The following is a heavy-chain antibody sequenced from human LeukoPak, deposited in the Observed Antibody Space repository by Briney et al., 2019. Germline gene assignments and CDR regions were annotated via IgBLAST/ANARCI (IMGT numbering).Heavy chain of an antibody. CDR1: GYTFTDSY. Sequence: GASVKVSCKASGYTFTDSYMYWVRLAPGQGLEWLGWINPNSGGTKYAQKFQGRVTMPRDTSINTAYMELSSLRFDDTAIYYCARTTTLTSLFDYWGQGTLVTVSS. V-gene: IGHV1-2*02. J-gene: IGHJ4*02. CDR3: ARTTTLTSLFDY. CDR2: INPNSGGT. D-gene: IGHD4-11*01.